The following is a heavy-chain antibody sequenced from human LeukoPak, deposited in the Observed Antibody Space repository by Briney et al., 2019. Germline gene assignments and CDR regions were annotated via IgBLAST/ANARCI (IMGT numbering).Heavy chain of an antibody. V-gene: IGHV4-59*08. CDR3: ARKYYYDSSGYYGVAFDI. D-gene: IGHD3-22*01. CDR2: IYYSGST. CDR1: GGSISSYY. J-gene: IGHJ3*02. Sequence: SETLSLTCTVAGGSISSYYWSWIRQPPGKGLEWIGYIYYSGSTNYNPSLKSRVTISVDTSKSQFSLKLSSVTAADTGVYYCARKYYYDSSGYYGVAFDIWGQGTMVTVSS.